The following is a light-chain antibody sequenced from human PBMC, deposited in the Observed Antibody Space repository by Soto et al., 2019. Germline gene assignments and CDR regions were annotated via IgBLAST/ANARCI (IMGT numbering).Light chain of an antibody. CDR3: GTWDTSRSAVV. CDR2: DNN. V-gene: IGLV1-51*01. CDR1: SSNIVKNY. Sequence: QSVLTQPPSVSAAPGQKVTISCSGSSSNIVKNYVSWYQRLPGTAPKLLIYDNNERSSGIPDRFSGSKSGTSATLGIAGLQTGDEADYYCGTWDTSRSAVVFGGGTKVTVL. J-gene: IGLJ2*01.